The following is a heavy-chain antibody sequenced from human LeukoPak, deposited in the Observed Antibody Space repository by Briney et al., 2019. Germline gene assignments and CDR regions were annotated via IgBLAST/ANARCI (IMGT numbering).Heavy chain of an antibody. CDR3: PRGGGWAA. V-gene: IGHV3-7*03. D-gene: IGHD2-15*01. J-gene: IGHJ6*02. Sequence: PGGSLRLSCAASGFTFSSYWMNWARQAPGKGLEWVASINHNGNVNYYVDSVKGRFTISRDNAKNSLYLQMSNLRAEDTAVYFCPRGGGWAAGGQGATLTVS. CDR2: INHNGNVN. CDR1: GFTFSSYW.